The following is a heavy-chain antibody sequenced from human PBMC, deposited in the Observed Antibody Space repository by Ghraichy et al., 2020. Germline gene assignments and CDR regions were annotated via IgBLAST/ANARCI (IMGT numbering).Heavy chain of an antibody. CDR3: ARDRGALARLGGMDV. J-gene: IGHJ6*02. V-gene: IGHV3-21*01. CDR1: GFIFSNYD. D-gene: IGHD3-16*01. Sequence: GESLRLSCAASGFIFSNYDMNWVRQAPGKGLEWVAYISGSSKSIYYADSVKGRFTISRDNAKNALYLQMNNMRGEDTAVYYCARDRGALARLGGMDVWGQGTTVSVSS. CDR2: ISGSSKSI.